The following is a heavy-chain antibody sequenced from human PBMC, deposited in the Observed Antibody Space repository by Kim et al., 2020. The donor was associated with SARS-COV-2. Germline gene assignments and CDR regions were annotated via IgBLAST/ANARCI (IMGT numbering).Heavy chain of an antibody. CDR2: T. Sequence: TYSADSGKGRFTISRDNSKNTLYLQMNSLRAEDTAVYFCARGYGDYYFDYWGQGTLVTVSS. CDR3: ARGYGDYYFDY. J-gene: IGHJ4*02. V-gene: IGHV3-53*01. D-gene: IGHD4-17*01.